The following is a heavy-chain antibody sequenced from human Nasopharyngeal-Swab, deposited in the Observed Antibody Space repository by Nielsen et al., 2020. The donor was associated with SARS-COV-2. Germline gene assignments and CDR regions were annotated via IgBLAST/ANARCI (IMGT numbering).Heavy chain of an antibody. D-gene: IGHD4-17*01. CDR3: ARVVYDYGDGGDY. V-gene: IGHV1-46*01. CDR1: GYTFTSYY. Sequence: ASVKVPCKASGYTFTSYYMHWVRQAPGQGLEWMGIINPSGGSTTYAQKFQGRVTMTRDTSTSTVYMELSSLRSEDTAVYYCARVVYDYGDGGDYWGQGTLVTVSS. CDR2: INPSGGST. J-gene: IGHJ4*02.